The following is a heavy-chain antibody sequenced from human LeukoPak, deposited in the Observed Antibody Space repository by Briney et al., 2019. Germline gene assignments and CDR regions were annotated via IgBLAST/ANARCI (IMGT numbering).Heavy chain of an antibody. V-gene: IGHV1-69*04. CDR3: AREGGTVTTVGDGY. CDR2: IIPILGIA. J-gene: IGHJ4*02. D-gene: IGHD4-11*01. Sequence: SVKVSCKASGGTFSSYAISWVRQAPGQGLEWMGRIIPILGIANYAQKFQGGVTITADKSTSTAYMELSSLRSEDTAVYYCAREGGTVTTVGDGYWGQGTLVTVSS. CDR1: GGTFSSYA.